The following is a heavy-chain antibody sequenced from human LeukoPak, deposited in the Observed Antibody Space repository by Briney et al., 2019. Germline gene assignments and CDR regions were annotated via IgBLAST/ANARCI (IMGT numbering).Heavy chain of an antibody. V-gene: IGHV1-46*01. CDR2: IDRSAGTT. Sequence: APVKLSCTPSRYSFTNYYMHWGRQAPGQGLEWMGLIDRSAGTTTYAQKFQGRVTVTRDTSTSTVYMDLSSVKSEDTAVYYCARAKVIVPDYWGQGTLVTVSS. D-gene: IGHD5-18*01. CDR1: RYSFTNYY. CDR3: ARAKVIVPDY. J-gene: IGHJ4*02.